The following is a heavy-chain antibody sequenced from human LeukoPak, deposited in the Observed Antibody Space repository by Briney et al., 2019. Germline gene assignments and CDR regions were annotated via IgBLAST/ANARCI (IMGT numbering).Heavy chain of an antibody. CDR2: ISAYNGNT. V-gene: IGHV1-18*01. D-gene: IGHD2-2*03. Sequence: ASVKVSCKASVYTFPGNGISWVRQAPGKGLGWMGGISAYNGNTNYAQKLQGRVTMTTDTSTSTAYMELRSLRSDDTAVYYCARVDTVVVPAAKGPYYYYGMDVWGQGTTVTVSS. CDR1: VYTFPGNG. CDR3: ARVDTVVVPAAKGPYYYYGMDV. J-gene: IGHJ6*02.